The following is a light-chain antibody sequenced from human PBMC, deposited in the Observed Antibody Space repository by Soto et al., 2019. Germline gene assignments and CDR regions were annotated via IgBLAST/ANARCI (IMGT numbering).Light chain of an antibody. J-gene: IGKJ5*01. V-gene: IGKV3D-20*02. Sequence: IVMTQSPGILSLSPGERATLSCRASQSVSSNYLAWYQQKPGQAPRLLIYDASNRATDIPARFSGSGSGTDFTLTISSLEPEDFAVYYCQQRSNWPITFGQGTRLEIK. CDR1: QSVSSNY. CDR2: DAS. CDR3: QQRSNWPIT.